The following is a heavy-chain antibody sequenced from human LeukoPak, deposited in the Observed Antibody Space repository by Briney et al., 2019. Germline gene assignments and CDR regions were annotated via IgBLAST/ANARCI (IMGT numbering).Heavy chain of an antibody. CDR3: ARGGGHLDC. J-gene: IGHJ4*02. Sequence: GGSLRLSCAASGFTFSSYSMNWVRQAPGKGLEWVANIKQDGSDKYYLTSVRGRFTISRDNAKNSLFLQMNSLRVEDTAVYYCARGGGHLDCWGQGTLVTVSS. D-gene: IGHD4-23*01. CDR1: GFTFSSYS. CDR2: IKQDGSDK. V-gene: IGHV3-7*03.